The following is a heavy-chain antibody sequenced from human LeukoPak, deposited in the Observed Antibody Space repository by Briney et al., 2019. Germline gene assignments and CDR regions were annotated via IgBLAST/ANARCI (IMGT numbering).Heavy chain of an antibody. CDR2: ISGSGAYT. CDR3: AKYFASGSYYKLPH. Sequence: GGSLRLSCAASGFTVSSNFMSWVRQAPGKGLEWVSTISGSGAYTYYADSVKGRFTISRDNSKNTLYLQMNSLRAEDTAVYYCAKYFASGSYYKLPHWGQGTLVTVSS. CDR1: GFTVSSNF. J-gene: IGHJ1*01. V-gene: IGHV3-23*01. D-gene: IGHD3-10*01.